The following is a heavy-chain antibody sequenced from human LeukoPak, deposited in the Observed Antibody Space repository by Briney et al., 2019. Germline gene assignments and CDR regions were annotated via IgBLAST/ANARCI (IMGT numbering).Heavy chain of an antibody. CDR1: GDSVSSNSAA. J-gene: IGHJ3*02. D-gene: IGHD6-13*01. V-gene: IGHV6-1*01. Sequence: SQTLSLTCAISGDSVSSNSAAWNWIRQSPSRGLEWLGRTYYRSKWYNDYAVSMKSRITINPDTSKNQFSLQLDSVTPEDTAVYYCARGYSSSWYGSHDAFDIWGQGTMVTVSS. CDR2: TYYRSKWYN. CDR3: ARGYSSSWYGSHDAFDI.